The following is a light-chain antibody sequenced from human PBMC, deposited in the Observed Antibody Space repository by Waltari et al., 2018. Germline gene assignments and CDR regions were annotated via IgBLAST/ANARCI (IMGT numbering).Light chain of an antibody. V-gene: IGLV2-14*01. CDR3: SSYTARSTLV. Sequence: QSALTQSASVSGSPGQTITISCTGTISDVGGYNFVSWYQQLPGKPPKLLIYGVDHRPSGVALRFSGSKSANTATLTISGLQPEDEGDYFCSSYTARSTLVFGGGTKLTVL. CDR1: ISDVGGYNF. J-gene: IGLJ3*02. CDR2: GVD.